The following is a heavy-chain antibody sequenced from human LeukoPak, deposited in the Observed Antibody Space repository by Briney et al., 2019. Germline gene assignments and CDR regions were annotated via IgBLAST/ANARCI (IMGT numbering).Heavy chain of an antibody. CDR2: ISAYNGNT. V-gene: IGHV1-18*01. CDR1: GYTFTSYG. Sequence: ASVKVSCKASGYTFTSYGISWVRQAPGQGLEWMGWISAYNGNTNYAQKLQGRVTMTTDTSTSTAYMELRSLRSDDTAVYYCARAPTTEYCGGDCYLYYFDYWGQGTLVTVSS. CDR3: ARAPTTEYCGGDCYLYYFDY. J-gene: IGHJ4*02. D-gene: IGHD2-21*02.